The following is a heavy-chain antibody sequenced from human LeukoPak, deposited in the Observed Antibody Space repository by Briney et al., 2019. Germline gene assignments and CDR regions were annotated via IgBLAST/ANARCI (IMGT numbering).Heavy chain of an antibody. Sequence: PGGSLRLSCAASGFTFSSYEMNWVRQAPGKGLEWVSYISSSGSTIYYADSVKGRFTISRDNAKNSLYLQMNSLRAEDTAVYYCARDGYYYDSSGYSPLDYWGQGTLVTVSS. CDR3: ARDGYYYDSSGYSPLDY. D-gene: IGHD3-22*01. V-gene: IGHV3-48*03. CDR2: ISSSGSTI. J-gene: IGHJ4*02. CDR1: GFTFSSYE.